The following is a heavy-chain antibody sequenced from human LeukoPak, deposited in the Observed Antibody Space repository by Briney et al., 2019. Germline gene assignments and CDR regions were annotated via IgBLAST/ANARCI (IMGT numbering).Heavy chain of an antibody. CDR3: AKGRIVGATSFDY. Sequence: GGSLRLSCAASGFIFTDYGMHWVRQAPGKGLEWLTFIRYDGSDKYYADSVKGRFTISRDNSKNSLYLQMNSLRAEDTAVYYCAKGRIVGATSFDYWGQGTLVTVSS. V-gene: IGHV3-30*02. CDR2: IRYDGSDK. D-gene: IGHD1-26*01. CDR1: GFIFTDYG. J-gene: IGHJ4*02.